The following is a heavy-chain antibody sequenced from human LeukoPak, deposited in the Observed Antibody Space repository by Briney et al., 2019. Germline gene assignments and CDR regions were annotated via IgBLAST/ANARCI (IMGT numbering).Heavy chain of an antibody. V-gene: IGHV3-21*01. D-gene: IGHD3-10*01. CDR3: ARSRGESDHDAFNI. J-gene: IGHJ3*02. Sequence: GGSLRFSCTASGFTFGNYNMNWVRQAPGKGLERVSSIVSSSFYRYYADSMKGRFTISRDNAENSLYLLMNSLTVEDTAVYFCARSRGESDHDAFNIWGQGTMVTVSS. CDR2: IVSSSFYR. CDR1: GFTFGNYN.